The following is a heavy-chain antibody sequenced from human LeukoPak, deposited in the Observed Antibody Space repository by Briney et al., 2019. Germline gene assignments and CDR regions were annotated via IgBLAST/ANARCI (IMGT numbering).Heavy chain of an antibody. D-gene: IGHD3-10*01. J-gene: IGHJ5*02. CDR2: MNPTSGHT. V-gene: IGHV1-8*01. CDR1: GYTFTSYD. CDR3: ARSPVGVRKKHDL. Sequence: GASVKVSSKASGYTFTSYDINWVRQAPGQGLEWMGWMNPTSGHTGYVQKFQGRITMTRDTSVSTAYMELNSLTSEDTAVYYCARSPVGVRKKHDLWGQGTLVIVSS.